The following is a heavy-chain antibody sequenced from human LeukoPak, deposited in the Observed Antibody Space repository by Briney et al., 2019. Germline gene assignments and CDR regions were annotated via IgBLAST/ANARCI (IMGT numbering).Heavy chain of an antibody. Sequence: GGSLRLSCAASGFTFSSDSMNWVRQGPGKGLECVSSITSRSSYTYYADSMKGRFTISRDNAKNSLYLQMNSLRAEDTAIYYCARDPIASAASGGDSWGQGTLVTVSS. V-gene: IGHV3-21*01. J-gene: IGHJ4*02. CDR3: ARDPIASAASGGDS. CDR1: GFTFSSDS. CDR2: ITSRSSYT. D-gene: IGHD6-13*01.